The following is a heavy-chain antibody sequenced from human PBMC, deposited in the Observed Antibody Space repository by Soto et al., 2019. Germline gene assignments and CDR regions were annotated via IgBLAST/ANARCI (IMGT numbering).Heavy chain of an antibody. CDR3: ARDHYCSGGSCYSGWHFQH. CDR2: ISAYSGNT. CDR1: GYTFTNHR. Sequence: GDSRKVSCKSSGYTFTNHRTSWVRQAPRQRIEWMGWISAYSGNTNYAQKLQGRVTMTTDTSTSTAYMELWSLRSDDTAVYYCARDHYCSGGSCYSGWHFQHWGQGTLVTVSS. D-gene: IGHD2-15*01. V-gene: IGHV1-18*01. J-gene: IGHJ1*01.